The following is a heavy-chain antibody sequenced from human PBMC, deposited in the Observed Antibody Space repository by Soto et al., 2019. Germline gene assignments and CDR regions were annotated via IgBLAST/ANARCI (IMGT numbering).Heavy chain of an antibody. CDR3: ASLGYCSSTSCLGLDY. CDR1: GGTFSSYA. Sequence: GASVKVSCKASGGTFSSYAISWVRQAPGQGLEWMGGIIPIFGTANYAQKFQGRVTITADKSTSTAYMELSSLRSEDTAVYYCASLGYCSSTSCLGLDYWGQGTLVTVS. J-gene: IGHJ4*02. D-gene: IGHD2-2*01. V-gene: IGHV1-69*06. CDR2: IIPIFGTA.